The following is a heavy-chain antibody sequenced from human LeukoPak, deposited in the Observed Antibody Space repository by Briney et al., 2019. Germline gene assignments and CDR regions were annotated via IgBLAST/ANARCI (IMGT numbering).Heavy chain of an antibody. CDR2: IYPGDSSA. V-gene: IGHV5-51*01. J-gene: IGHJ4*02. CDR3: TRVYDSSGYYVY. Sequence: GESLKISCKTSGYSFTSYRIGWVRQMPGKGLEWMGIIYPGDSSAMYSPSFQGQVTISVDTSINTAYLQWSSLKASDTAMYYCTRVYDSSGYYVYWGQGTLVTVSS. D-gene: IGHD3-22*01. CDR1: GYSFTSYR.